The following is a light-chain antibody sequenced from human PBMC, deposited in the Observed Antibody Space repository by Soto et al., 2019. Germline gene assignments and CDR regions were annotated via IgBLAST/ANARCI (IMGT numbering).Light chain of an antibody. Sequence: DIQMTHSPSSVSASVGDRVTITCRASQGISSWLAWYQKKPGKAPNLLIYAASSLQSGVPSRFSGSESGTDFTLTISSLQPEDCAIYFCQQANSFPINFGQGTRLEIK. CDR2: AAS. J-gene: IGKJ5*01. CDR1: QGISSW. V-gene: IGKV1-12*01. CDR3: QQANSFPIN.